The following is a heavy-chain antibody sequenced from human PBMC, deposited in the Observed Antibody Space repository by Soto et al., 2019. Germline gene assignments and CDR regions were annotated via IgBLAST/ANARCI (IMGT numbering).Heavy chain of an antibody. D-gene: IGHD6-19*01. V-gene: IGHV3-48*02. Sequence: PGGSLRLSXVASGFMFDSYAMNWVRQAPGKGLEWVSYISPGGDRIYYAESLKGRITISRDNARNSLSLQMNILSDEDTAVYYCTKSADSAGWGVDFWGQGTLVTVSS. CDR2: ISPGGDRI. J-gene: IGHJ4*02. CDR1: GFMFDSYA. CDR3: TKSADSAGWGVDF.